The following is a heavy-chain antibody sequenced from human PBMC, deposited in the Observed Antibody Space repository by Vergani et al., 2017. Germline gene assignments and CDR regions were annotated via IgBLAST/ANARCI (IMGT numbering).Heavy chain of an antibody. D-gene: IGHD2-15*01. Sequence: QVTLKESGPALVKPTQTLTLTCTFSGFSLTTYGMRVSWIRQPPGKALEWLARIDWDDDTYYTTSLRTRLTISKDTFKNQVALTMTNMDPVDTATCYCAGTVSGSGGYYLDWGGRGTVVAGSA. CDR3: AGTVSGSGGYYLDW. CDR2: IDWDDDT. CDR1: GFSLTTYGMR. V-gene: IGHV2-70*04. J-gene: IGHJ4*01.